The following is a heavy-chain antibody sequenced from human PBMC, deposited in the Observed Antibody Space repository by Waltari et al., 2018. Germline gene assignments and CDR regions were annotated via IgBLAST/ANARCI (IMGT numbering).Heavy chain of an antibody. CDR2: ISAYNGNT. D-gene: IGHD2-15*01. CDR3: VRVGLRSGGSYYYMDV. V-gene: IGHV1-18*01. Sequence: QVQLVQSGAEVKKPGASVKVSCKASGYTFTSYGISWVRQAPGQGLEWMGWISAYNGNTNYAQKLQGRVTMTTDESTSTAYMELSSLRSEDTAVYYCVRVGLRSGGSYYYMDVWGKGTTVTVSS. CDR1: GYTFTSYG. J-gene: IGHJ6*03.